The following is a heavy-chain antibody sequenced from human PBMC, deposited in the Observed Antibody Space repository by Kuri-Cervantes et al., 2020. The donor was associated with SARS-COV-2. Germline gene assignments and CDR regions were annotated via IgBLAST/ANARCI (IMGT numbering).Heavy chain of an antibody. J-gene: IGHJ5*02. V-gene: IGHV4-39*07. CDR3: ARRGRTGEGDT. CDR1: GGSISSSSYY. Sequence: SETLSLTCTVSGGSISSSSYYWGWIRQPPRKGLEWIGSIYHTGNTYYNPSLKSRLTISVETSKNQFSLTLSSVTAADTAVYYCARRGRTGEGDTWGQGTLVTVSS. CDR2: IYHTGNT. D-gene: IGHD7-27*01.